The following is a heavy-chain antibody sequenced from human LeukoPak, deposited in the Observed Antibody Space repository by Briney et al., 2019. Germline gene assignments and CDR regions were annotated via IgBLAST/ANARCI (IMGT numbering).Heavy chain of an antibody. J-gene: IGHJ4*02. D-gene: IGHD1-26*01. CDR1: GGSISSSSYY. CDR2: IYYSGST. V-gene: IGHV4-39*02. CDR3: ARDRRGGKSGSYHRGYYFDY. Sequence: SETLSLTCTVSGGSISSSSYYWGWIRQPPGKGLEWIGSIYYSGSTYYNPSLKSRVTISVDTSKNQFSLKLSSVTAADTAVYYCARDRRGGKSGSYHRGYYFDYWGQGTLVTVSS.